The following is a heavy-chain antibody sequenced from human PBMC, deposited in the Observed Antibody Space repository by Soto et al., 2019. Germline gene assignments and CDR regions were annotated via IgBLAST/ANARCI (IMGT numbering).Heavy chain of an antibody. CDR1: GYTFTSYN. V-gene: IGHV1-8*01. Sequence: QEQLVQSGAEVKKPGAPVKVSCKASGYTFTSYNINWVRQATGQGLEWMGWMNPNSGNTGYAEKFQGRFTMTRKSSISQASIELSGLRSEDTAVYYCAREAVSDPSFYYNDMYVWGKGTTVTVSS. CDR2: MNPNSGNT. D-gene: IGHD3-10*01. J-gene: IGHJ6*03. CDR3: AREAVSDPSFYYNDMYV.